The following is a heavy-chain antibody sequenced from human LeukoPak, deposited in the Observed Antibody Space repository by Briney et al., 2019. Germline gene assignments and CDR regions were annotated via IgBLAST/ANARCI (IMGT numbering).Heavy chain of an antibody. CDR1: GFTFSSSA. V-gene: IGHV3-7*03. CDR2: IKQDGSEK. CDR3: AKDALGDWYSGSSRPRSHFDY. D-gene: IGHD1-26*01. Sequence: PGGSLRLSCAASGFTFSSSAMSWVRQAPGKGLEWVANIKQDGSEKYYVDSVKGRFTISRDNAKNSLYLQMNSLRAEDTALYYCAKDALGDWYSGSSRPRSHFDYWGQGTLVTVSS. J-gene: IGHJ4*02.